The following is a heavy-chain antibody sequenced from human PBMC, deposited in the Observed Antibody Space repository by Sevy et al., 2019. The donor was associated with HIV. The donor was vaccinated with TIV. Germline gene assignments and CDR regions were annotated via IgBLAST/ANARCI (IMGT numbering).Heavy chain of an antibody. CDR3: ATGGSGSYSDY. CDR2: IYYSGST. J-gene: IGHJ4*02. V-gene: IGHV4-59*01. D-gene: IGHD3-10*01. Sequence: SETLSLTCTVSGGSISSYYWSWIRQPPGKGLEWSGYIYYSGSTNYNPSLKSRVTISVDTSKNQFSLKLSSVTAADTAVYYCATGGSGSYSDYWGQGTLVTVSS. CDR1: GGSISSYY.